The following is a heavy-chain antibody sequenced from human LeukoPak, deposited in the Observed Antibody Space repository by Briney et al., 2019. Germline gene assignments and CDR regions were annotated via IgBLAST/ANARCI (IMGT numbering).Heavy chain of an antibody. CDR1: GGSFSGYY. V-gene: IGHV4-34*01. CDR3: ARGPYYDFWSGHNPAGFDY. CDR2: INHSGST. D-gene: IGHD3-3*01. Sequence: SETLSLTCAVYGGSFSGYYLSWIRQPPGKGLEWIGEINHSGSTNYNPSLKSRVTISVDTSKNQFSLKLSSVTAADTAVYYCARGPYYDFWSGHNPAGFDYWGQGTLVTVSS. J-gene: IGHJ4*02.